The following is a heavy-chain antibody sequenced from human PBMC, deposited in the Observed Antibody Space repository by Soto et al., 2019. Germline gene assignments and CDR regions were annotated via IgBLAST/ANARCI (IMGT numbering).Heavy chain of an antibody. CDR3: ARGYCSSTSCHDYFDY. CDR1: GYTFTGYY. Sequence: ASVKVSCKASGYTFTGYYMHWVRQAPGQGLEWMGWINPNSGGTNYAQKFQGRVTKTRDTSISTAYMELSRLRSDDTAVYYCARGYCSSTSCHDYFDYWGQGTLVTVSS. V-gene: IGHV1-2*02. J-gene: IGHJ4*02. CDR2: INPNSGGT. D-gene: IGHD2-2*01.